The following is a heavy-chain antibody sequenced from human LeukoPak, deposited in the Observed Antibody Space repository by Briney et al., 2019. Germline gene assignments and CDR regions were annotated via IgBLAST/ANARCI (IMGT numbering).Heavy chain of an antibody. V-gene: IGHV5-51*01. CDR1: GYSFTSYW. CDR3: ASGIAVAGIGLDV. CDR2: NYPGDSDT. D-gene: IGHD6-19*01. J-gene: IGHJ6*02. Sequence: GESLKISCKGSGYSFTSYWIGWVRQMRGKGVEWMGINYPGDSDTRYSPSFQGHVTISADKSISTAYLQWSSLKASDTAMYYCASGIAVAGIGLDVWGQGTTVTVSS.